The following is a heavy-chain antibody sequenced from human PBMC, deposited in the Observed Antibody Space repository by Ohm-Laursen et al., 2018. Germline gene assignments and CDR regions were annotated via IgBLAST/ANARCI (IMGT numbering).Heavy chain of an antibody. CDR1: GFTFSSYA. CDR3: AKGINADYYYYYYGMDV. D-gene: IGHD4-17*01. CDR2: ISGSGGST. V-gene: IGHV3-23*01. Sequence: SLRLSCAASGFTFSSYAMSWVRQAPGKGLEWVSAISGSGGSTYYADSVKGRFTMSRDNSKNTLSLQMNSLRVEDTAVYYCAKGINADYYYYYYGMDVWGQGTTVTVSS. J-gene: IGHJ6*02.